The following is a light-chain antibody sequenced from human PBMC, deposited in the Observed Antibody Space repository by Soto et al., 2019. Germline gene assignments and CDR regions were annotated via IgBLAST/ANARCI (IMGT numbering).Light chain of an antibody. V-gene: IGLV4-69*01. CDR1: SGHSSYA. CDR2: LNSDGSH. J-gene: IGLJ2*01. Sequence: QAVVTQSPSASASLGASVKLTCTLSSGHSSYAIAWHQQQPEKGPRYLMKLNSDGSHSKGDGIPDRFSGSSSGAERYLTISSLPSEEEADYYCQTWGTGIRVVFGGGTKLTVL. CDR3: QTWGTGIRVV.